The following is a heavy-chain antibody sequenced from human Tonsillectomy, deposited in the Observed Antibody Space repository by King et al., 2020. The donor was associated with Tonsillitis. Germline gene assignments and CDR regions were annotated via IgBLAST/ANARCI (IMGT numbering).Heavy chain of an antibody. V-gene: IGHV3-23*04. Sequence: VQLVESGGGLVQPGGSLRLSCAASGFTFSSCAMTWVRQAPGMRLEWGSAISGSAGGTYYADYVKGRFTISRDNSKNTLYLQMNSLRAEDTAVYYCAKGWVEMDAWGQGTLVTVSS. J-gene: IGHJ4*02. CDR2: ISGSAGGT. D-gene: IGHD5-24*01. CDR1: GFTFSSCA. CDR3: AKGWVEMDA.